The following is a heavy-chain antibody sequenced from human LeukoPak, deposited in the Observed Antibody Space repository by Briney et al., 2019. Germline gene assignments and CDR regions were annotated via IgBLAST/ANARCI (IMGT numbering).Heavy chain of an antibody. CDR2: IKQDGSEK. D-gene: IGHD6-19*01. CDR1: GFTFSSYW. CDR3: GKDTTGSSSGVDY. J-gene: IGHJ4*02. Sequence: GGSLRLSCAASGFTFSSYWMSWVRQAPGKGLEWVANIKQDGSEKYYVDSVKGRFTISRDNAKNSLYLQMSSLRAEDTALYYCGKDTTGSSSGVDYWGQGTLVTVSS. V-gene: IGHV3-7*03.